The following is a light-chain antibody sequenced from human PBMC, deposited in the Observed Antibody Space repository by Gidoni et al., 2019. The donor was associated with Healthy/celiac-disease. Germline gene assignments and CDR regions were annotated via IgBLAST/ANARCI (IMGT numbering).Light chain of an antibody. CDR2: AAS. Sequence: DIQMTQSPSSLSASVGDRVTITCRASQSISSYLNWYPQKPGKAPKLLIYAASSLQSEVPSRFSGSGSGTDFTLTISILQPEYFATYYCQQSYSTPPENTFGQGTKLEIK. CDR1: QSISSY. V-gene: IGKV1-39*01. J-gene: IGKJ2*01. CDR3: QQSYSTPPENT.